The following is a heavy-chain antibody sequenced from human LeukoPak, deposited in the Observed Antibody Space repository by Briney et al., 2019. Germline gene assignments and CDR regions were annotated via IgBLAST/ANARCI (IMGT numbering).Heavy chain of an antibody. CDR3: ARERISRFDS. J-gene: IGHJ4*02. D-gene: IGHD2/OR15-2a*01. CDR1: GYIFTDYY. CDR2: INPNTGDT. V-gene: IGHV1-2*02. Sequence: EASVKVSCKASGYIFTDYYIHWVRQAPGQRLEWMGWINPNTGDTNYGQKFQGRVSMTSNTSITTAYMQMTRLRSDDTAVYYCARERISRFDSWGQGTLVTVSS.